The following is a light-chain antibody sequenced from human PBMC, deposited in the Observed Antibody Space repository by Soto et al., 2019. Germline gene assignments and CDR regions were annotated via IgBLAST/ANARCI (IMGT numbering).Light chain of an antibody. CDR1: SGHSSYA. V-gene: IGLV4-69*01. Sequence: QSVLTQSPSASASLGASVKLTCTLSSGHSSYAIAWHQQQPEKGPRYLMKLSSDGSHSKGDGIPDRFSGSSSGAERHLTISSLQSEDEADYYCQTWDTGARVVFGGGTQLTVL. CDR2: LSSDGSH. CDR3: QTWDTGARVV. J-gene: IGLJ2*01.